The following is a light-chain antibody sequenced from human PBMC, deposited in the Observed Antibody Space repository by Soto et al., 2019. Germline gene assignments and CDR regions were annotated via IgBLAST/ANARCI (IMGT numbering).Light chain of an antibody. V-gene: IGLV2-14*01. CDR1: SSDVGAHNY. Sequence: QSALTQPASVSGSPGQSITMSCTGTSSDVGAHNYVSWYQQHPGKAPRLMIYDVSNRPSGVSNRFSGSKSGNTASLTISGLQDEDEADYYCSSYRGSNYVFGTGTKVTVL. J-gene: IGLJ1*01. CDR2: DVS. CDR3: SSYRGSNYV.